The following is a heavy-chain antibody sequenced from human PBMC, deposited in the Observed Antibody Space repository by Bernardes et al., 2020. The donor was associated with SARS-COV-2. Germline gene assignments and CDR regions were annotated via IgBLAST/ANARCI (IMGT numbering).Heavy chain of an antibody. J-gene: IGHJ4*02. D-gene: IGHD3-10*01. CDR3: AREYAYGFDS. CDR2: IYWDDDK. Sequence: SGPTLFKPTHTLTLTCTFSRFSRTTGVCVGCIRQSPGNPLDWLGLIYWDDDKRYSPSLQSRLTITKDTAKNQVLLILTNMDAEDTATYSCAREYAYGFDSWRQGPLVTVSS. CDR1: RFSRTTGVC. V-gene: IGHV2-5*02.